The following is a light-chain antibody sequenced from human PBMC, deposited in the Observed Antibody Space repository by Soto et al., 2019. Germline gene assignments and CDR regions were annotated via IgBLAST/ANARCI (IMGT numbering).Light chain of an antibody. V-gene: IGKV3-15*01. CDR1: QSISSN. J-gene: IGKJ4*01. CDR2: DAS. Sequence: EIVMTQSPATLSVSPGERATLSCRASQSISSNLAWYQQRPGQAPRLLIYDASTRATGVPARFSGSGSGTEFTLPINSLPSEDFEVYYCQHFIGWYFGGGTKVEIK. CDR3: QHFIGWY.